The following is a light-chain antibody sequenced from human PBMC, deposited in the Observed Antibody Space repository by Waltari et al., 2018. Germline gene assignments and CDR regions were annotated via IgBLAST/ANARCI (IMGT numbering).Light chain of an antibody. J-gene: IGKJ2*01. CDR3: QQYNDWLGT. Sequence: EIVMTQSPATLSVSPGERATLPCRASQTVSSNLARYQPKPGQAPRLLLYGASTRATDIPARFSGSGSGTEFTLTISSLQSEDFAVYYCQQYNDWLGTFGQGTKLEIK. V-gene: IGKV3-15*01. CDR1: QTVSSN. CDR2: GAS.